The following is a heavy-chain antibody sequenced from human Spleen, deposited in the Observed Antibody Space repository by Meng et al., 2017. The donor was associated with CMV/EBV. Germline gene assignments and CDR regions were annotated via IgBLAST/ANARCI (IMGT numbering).Heavy chain of an antibody. CDR1: GFTFNSHW. V-gene: IGHV3-74*01. CDR3: ARGVGESLGWEMGY. Sequence: GQLVESGGGLVPPGESLRLSCAASGFTFNSHWMHWVRQAPGKGLVWVSRTNRDGSSTSYADSVKGRFTISRDNAKSTLYLQMNSLRAEDTAVYYCARGVGESLGWEMGYWGQGTLVTVSS. J-gene: IGHJ4*02. CDR2: TNRDGSST. D-gene: IGHD4-17*01.